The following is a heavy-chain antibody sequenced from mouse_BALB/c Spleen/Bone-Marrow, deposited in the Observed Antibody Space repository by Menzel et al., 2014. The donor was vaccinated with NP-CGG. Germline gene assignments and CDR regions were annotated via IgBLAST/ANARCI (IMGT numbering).Heavy chain of an antibody. J-gene: IGHJ3*01. CDR1: GFNIKDTY. V-gene: IGHV14-3*02. Sequence: VTLKESGAELVKPGASVKLSCTASGFNIKDTYMHWVKQRPEQGLEWIGRIDPANGNTKYDPKFQGEATITADTSSNTAYLQLSSLASEDTAVYYCARNGNYGAWFAYWGQGTLVTVSA. CDR2: IDPANGNT. D-gene: IGHD2-1*01. CDR3: ARNGNYGAWFAY.